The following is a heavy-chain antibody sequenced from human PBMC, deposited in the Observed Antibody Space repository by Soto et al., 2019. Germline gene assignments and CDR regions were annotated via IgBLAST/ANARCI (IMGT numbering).Heavy chain of an antibody. CDR3: ASEYSSSLYADYYYGMDV. CDR1: GYSFTSYW. J-gene: IGHJ6*02. D-gene: IGHD6-6*01. V-gene: IGHV5-10-1*01. Sequence: PGESLKIACKGSGYSFTSYWISWVRQMPGKGLEWMGRIDPSDSYTNYSPSFQGHVTISADKSISTAYLQWSSLKASDTAIYYCASEYSSSLYADYYYGMDVWGQGTTVPVSS. CDR2: IDPSDSYT.